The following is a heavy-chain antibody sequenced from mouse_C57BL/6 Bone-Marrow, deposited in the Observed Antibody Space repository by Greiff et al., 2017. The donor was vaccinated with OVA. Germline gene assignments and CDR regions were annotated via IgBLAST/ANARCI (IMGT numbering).Heavy chain of an antibody. CDR2: IDSSDSYI. J-gene: IGHJ2*01. CDR1: GYTFTSYW. D-gene: IGHD2-4*01. CDR3: ARERLGYYEYFFDY. V-gene: IGHV1-69*01. Sequence: VQLQQPGAELVMPGASVKLSCKASGYTFTSYWMHWVKQSPGQGLEWIGEIDSSDSYINYNQKFKGKSTLTVDKSTSTAYMQLSILTAEDSAVYYGARERLGYYEYFFDYWGQGTTLTVSS.